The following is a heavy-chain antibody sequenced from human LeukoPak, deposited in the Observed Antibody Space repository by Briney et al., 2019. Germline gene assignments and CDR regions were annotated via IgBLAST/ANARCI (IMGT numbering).Heavy chain of an antibody. CDR1: GGSISSYY. D-gene: IGHD3-9*01. V-gene: IGHV4-59*08. CDR3: ARLALSLFDWLSGAKNGPHAFDI. J-gene: IGHJ3*02. Sequence: SETLSLTCTVSGGSISSYYWSWIRQPPGKGLEWIGYIYYSGSTNYNPSLKSRVTISVDTSKNQFSLKLSSVTAADTAVYYCARLALSLFDWLSGAKNGPHAFDIWGQGTMVTVSS. CDR2: IYYSGST.